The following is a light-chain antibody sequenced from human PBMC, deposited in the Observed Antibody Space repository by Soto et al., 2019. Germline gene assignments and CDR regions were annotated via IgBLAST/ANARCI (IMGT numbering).Light chain of an antibody. Sequence: VLTQSPATLSVSPGARATLSCWASQTLDSMVAWYQQKSGQAPRLLIYSASARATGVPARFSGYGSGTDFTLTISSLQSEDLGVYYCQQYKDWPTTFGQGTKVEV. J-gene: IGKJ1*01. V-gene: IGKV3-15*01. CDR2: SAS. CDR3: QQYKDWPTT. CDR1: QTLDSM.